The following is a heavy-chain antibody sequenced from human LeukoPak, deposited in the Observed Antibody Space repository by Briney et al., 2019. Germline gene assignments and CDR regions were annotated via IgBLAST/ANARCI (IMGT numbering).Heavy chain of an antibody. D-gene: IGHD3-10*01. J-gene: IGHJ4*02. V-gene: IGHV4-59*01. CDR2: ICYSGST. CDR3: ARGRLGGSGSYYNVLDY. CDR1: GGSISSYY. Sequence: SESLSLTCTVSGGSISSYYWSWIRQPPGKGLEWIWYICYSGSTNYKLSLKSRVTISVDTSRNQFSLKLSSVTAADTAVYYCARGRLGGSGSYYNVLDYWGQGTLVTVSS.